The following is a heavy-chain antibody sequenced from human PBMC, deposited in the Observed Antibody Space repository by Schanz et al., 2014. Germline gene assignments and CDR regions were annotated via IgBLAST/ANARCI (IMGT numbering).Heavy chain of an antibody. V-gene: IGHV3-33*06. J-gene: IGHJ4*02. CDR3: AKIERNED. D-gene: IGHD1-1*01. Sequence: QGQLVESGGGVVQPGKSLRLSCATSGFIFRSFGIHWVRQAPGKGLEWVAVIWSDGTNEYYADSVKGRFTISGDSSKYTVYLQMNSLRAEDTAVYFCAKIERNEDWGQGTLVTVSS. CDR2: IWSDGTNE. CDR1: GFIFRSFG.